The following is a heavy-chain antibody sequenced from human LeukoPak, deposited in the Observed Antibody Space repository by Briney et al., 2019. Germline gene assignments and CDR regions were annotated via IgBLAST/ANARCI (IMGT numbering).Heavy chain of an antibody. CDR2: IYYSGST. J-gene: IGHJ5*02. CDR1: GGSISSYY. V-gene: IGHV4-59*08. Sequence: PSETLSLTCTVSGGSISSYYWSWIRQPPGKGLEWIGYIYYSGSTNYNPSLKSRVTISVDTSKNQFSLKLSSVTAADTAVYYCARLSSSWYNPNGFDPWGQGTLVTVSS. D-gene: IGHD6-13*01. CDR3: ARLSSSWYNPNGFDP.